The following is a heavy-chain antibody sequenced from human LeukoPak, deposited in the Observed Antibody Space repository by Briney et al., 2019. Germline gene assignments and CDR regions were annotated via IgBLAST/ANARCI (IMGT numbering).Heavy chain of an antibody. V-gene: IGHV3-30*18. CDR2: ISNDGTNE. J-gene: IGHJ6*03. CDR3: AKEGRSYYYFYMDV. Sequence: GGSLRLSCAASGFTFSSYGMHWVRQAPGKGLEWVALISNDGTNEYSADSVKGRFTISRDNSKNTLYLQMNSLRPEDTAVYYCAKEGRSYYYFYMDVWGKGTTVTVSS. D-gene: IGHD3-10*01. CDR1: GFTFSSYG.